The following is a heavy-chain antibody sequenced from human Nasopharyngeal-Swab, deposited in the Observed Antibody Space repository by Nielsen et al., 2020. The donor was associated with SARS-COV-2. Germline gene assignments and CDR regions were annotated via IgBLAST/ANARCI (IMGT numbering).Heavy chain of an antibody. CDR3: ARDSGVAGTKYYYYGMDV. J-gene: IGHJ6*02. D-gene: IGHD6-19*01. CDR2: IYYSGST. Sequence: RQCPGKGPEWIGYIYYSGSTYCNPSLKSRVTISVDTSKNQFSLKLSSVTAADTAVYYCARDSGVAGTKYYYYGMDVWGQGTTVTVSS. V-gene: IGHV4-30-4*01.